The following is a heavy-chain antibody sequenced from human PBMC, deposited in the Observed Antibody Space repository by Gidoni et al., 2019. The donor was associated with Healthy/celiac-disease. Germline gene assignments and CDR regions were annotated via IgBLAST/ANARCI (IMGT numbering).Heavy chain of an antibody. Sequence: EVQLLESGVGLVQPGRSLRLPCAATGLPFDDYAMHWVRQAPGKGLEWVSCISWDSGSIGYADSVKGRFTISRDNAKNSLYLQMNSLRAEDTALYYCAKAGGFGEFDFDYWGQGTLVTVSS. CDR1: GLPFDDYA. CDR2: ISWDSGSI. CDR3: AKAGGFGEFDFDY. J-gene: IGHJ4*02. V-gene: IGHV3-9*01. D-gene: IGHD3-10*01.